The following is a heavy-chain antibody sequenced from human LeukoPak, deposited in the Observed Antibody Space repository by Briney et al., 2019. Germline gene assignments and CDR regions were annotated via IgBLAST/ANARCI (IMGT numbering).Heavy chain of an antibody. CDR2: IYFSGST. Sequence: SETLSLTCTVSGGSINSYYWNWIRQSPGKGLEWIGHIYFSGSTNYNPSLKSRVIISVDMSKNRFSLRLSSVTAADTAVYYCARHYGPWGQGTLVTVSS. CDR1: GGSINSYY. J-gene: IGHJ5*02. CDR3: ARHYGP. V-gene: IGHV4-59*01. D-gene: IGHD3-16*01.